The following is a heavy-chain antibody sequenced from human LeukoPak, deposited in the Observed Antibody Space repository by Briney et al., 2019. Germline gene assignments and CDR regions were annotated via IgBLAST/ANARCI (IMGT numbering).Heavy chain of an antibody. CDR2: ISGSGGST. CDR3: AKWRGPAAYSFYFDY. Sequence: PGGSLRISCAASGFTFSSYAMSWVRQAPGKGLEWVSAISGSGGSTYYADSVKGRFTISRDNSKNTLYLQMNSLRAEDTAVYYCAKWRGPAAYSFYFDYWGQGTLVTVSS. V-gene: IGHV3-23*01. J-gene: IGHJ4*02. CDR1: GFTFSSYA. D-gene: IGHD2-2*01.